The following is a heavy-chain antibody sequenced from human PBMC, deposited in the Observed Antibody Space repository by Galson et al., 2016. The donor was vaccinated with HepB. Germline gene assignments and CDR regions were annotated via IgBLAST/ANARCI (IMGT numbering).Heavy chain of an antibody. CDR2: IRSKANNYAT. V-gene: IGHV3-73*01. J-gene: IGHJ6*02. CDR3: TSGWDPTYYFYGMDV. CDR1: GFTFSFSVYW. Sequence: SLRLSCAASGFTFSFSVYWMSWVRQAPGKGLEWVGRIRSKANNYATAYAASVKGRFTISRDDSTNTAYLQMNNLKIEDTAVYYCTSGWDPTYYFYGMDVWGQGTTVTVAS. D-gene: IGHD6-19*01.